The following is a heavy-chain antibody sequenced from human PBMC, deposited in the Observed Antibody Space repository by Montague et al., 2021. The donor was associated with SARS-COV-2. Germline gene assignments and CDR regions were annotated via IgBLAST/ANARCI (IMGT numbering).Heavy chain of an antibody. V-gene: IGHV4-34*01. J-gene: IGHJ6*02. CDR2: IHHTGST. Sequence: SETRSLTCAVYGGSSSGYYWSWIRQPPGKGLEWIGQIHHTGSTIYKPSLKSRVTISEDTSKNQFSLKMTSVTAADTAVYYCARGGHQLRFGLDVWGQGTTVTVSS. CDR3: ARGGHQLRFGLDV. D-gene: IGHD3-16*01. CDR1: GGSSSGYY.